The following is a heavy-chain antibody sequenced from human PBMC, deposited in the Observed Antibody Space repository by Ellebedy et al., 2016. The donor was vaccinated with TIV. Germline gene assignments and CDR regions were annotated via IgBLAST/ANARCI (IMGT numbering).Heavy chain of an antibody. V-gene: IGHV1-69*04. D-gene: IGHD2-8*01. CDR1: GDDTFRTYG. Sequence: ASVKVSCKASGDDTFRTYGISWVRQAPGQGLEWMGRIIPILGRPDYAQKFQGRVTMTEDTSTDTAYMELSSLRSEDTAVYHCATDLRYCTNGVCFKRYDAFDIWGQGTMVTVSS. CDR3: ATDLRYCTNGVCFKRYDAFDI. CDR2: IIPILGRP. J-gene: IGHJ3*02.